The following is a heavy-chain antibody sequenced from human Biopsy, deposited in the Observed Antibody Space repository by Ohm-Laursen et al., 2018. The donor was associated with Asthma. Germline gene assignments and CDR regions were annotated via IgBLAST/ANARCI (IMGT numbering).Heavy chain of an antibody. CDR3: ARCQVGYSSGWSLLLKKIYYSGMDV. D-gene: IGHD6-19*01. Sequence: SSVKVSCKAPGGTFGNFAISWVRQAPGQGLEWLGGIMTVFGTTNYTQKFQGRVTITADESTSTAYMEVTSLRSEDTAIYYCARCQVGYSSGWSLLLKKIYYSGMDVWGQGTAVTVSS. CDR1: GGTFGNFA. V-gene: IGHV1-69*01. CDR2: IMTVFGTT. J-gene: IGHJ6*02.